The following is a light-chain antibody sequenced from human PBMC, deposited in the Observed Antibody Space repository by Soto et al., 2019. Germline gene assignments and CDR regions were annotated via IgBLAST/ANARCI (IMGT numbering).Light chain of an antibody. J-gene: IGLJ3*02. CDR1: ISNIGTNY. V-gene: IGLV1-47*01. CDR2: KNN. CDR3: VSWDESLSGVV. Sequence: QSVLTQSPSASGTPGQTVTISCAGSISNIGTNYVFWYQHVPETAPKLLLYKNNQRPSGVPDRFSGSKSGTSASLAISGLRSEDGAHYSCVSWDESLSGVVFGGGTKVTVL.